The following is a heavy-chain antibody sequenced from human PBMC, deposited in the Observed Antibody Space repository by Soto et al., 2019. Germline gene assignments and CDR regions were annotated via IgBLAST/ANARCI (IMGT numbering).Heavy chain of an antibody. CDR2: IYYSGST. J-gene: IGHJ5*02. D-gene: IGHD3-10*01. Sequence: QVQLQESGPGLVKPSETLSLTCTVSGGSIGSYYWSWIRQPPGKGLEWIGYIYYSGSTNYNPSLKSRVTISVDPSKNQFSLKLASVTAADTAVYYGARAQFGELLWWFDPWGQGTLVTVSS. V-gene: IGHV4-59*01. CDR3: ARAQFGELLWWFDP. CDR1: GGSIGSYY.